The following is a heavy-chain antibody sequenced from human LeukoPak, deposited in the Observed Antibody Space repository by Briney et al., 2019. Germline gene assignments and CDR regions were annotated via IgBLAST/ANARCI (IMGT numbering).Heavy chain of an antibody. D-gene: IGHD3-10*01. J-gene: IGHJ5*02. Sequence: SETLSLTCAVYGGSFSGYYWSWIRQPPGKGLEWIGEINHSGSTNYNPSLKSRVTISVDTSKNQFSLKLSSVTAADTAVYYCASVYGSGRNNWFDPCGQGTLVTVSS. CDR1: GGSFSGYY. CDR3: ASVYGSGRNNWFDP. CDR2: INHSGST. V-gene: IGHV4-34*01.